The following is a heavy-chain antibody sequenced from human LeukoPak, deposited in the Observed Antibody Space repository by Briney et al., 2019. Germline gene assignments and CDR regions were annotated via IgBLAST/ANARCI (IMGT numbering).Heavy chain of an antibody. CDR3: AKKGQADDYGKPD. CDR1: GFTLSSYA. D-gene: IGHD4-17*01. CDR2: ISGSGGST. V-gene: IGHV3-23*01. J-gene: IGHJ4*02. Sequence: GGSLRLSCAASGFTLSSYAMSWVRQAPGKGLEWVSAISGSGGSTYYADSVKGRFTISRDNSKNTLYLQMNSLRAEDTAVYYCAKKGQADDYGKPDWGQGTLVTVSS.